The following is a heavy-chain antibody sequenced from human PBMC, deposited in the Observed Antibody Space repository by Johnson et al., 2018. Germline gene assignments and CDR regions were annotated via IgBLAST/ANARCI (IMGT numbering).Heavy chain of an antibody. CDR3: VKDITAPGSTYYFDS. J-gene: IGHJ4*02. V-gene: IGHV3-11*04. D-gene: IGHD6-13*01. CDR1: GFSFSDYS. Sequence: VQLLESGGGLVEHGGSLRLSCAASGFSFSDYSMSWIRQAPGKGLEWMSSISRSGGSIIYADSVKGRFTISRDNAKNSLYLQMNSLRDEDTAVYYCVKDITAPGSTYYFDSWGQGTLVTVSS. CDR2: ISRSGGSI.